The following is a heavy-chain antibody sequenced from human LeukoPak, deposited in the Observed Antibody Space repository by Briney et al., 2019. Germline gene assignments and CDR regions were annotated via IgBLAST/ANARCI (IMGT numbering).Heavy chain of an antibody. D-gene: IGHD2-21*01. CDR3: AKDFRIGYSAHFDY. V-gene: IGHV3-23*01. CDR2: IYENGGTT. Sequence: AGGSLRLSCVGSGVTFRSHAMSWVRQAPEKGLEFVSGIYENGGTTYYADSVKGRFSISRDNSKNTLYLQMDSLRGEDTAVYYCAKDFRIGYSAHFDYWGQGALVTVSS. CDR1: GVTFRSHA. J-gene: IGHJ4*02.